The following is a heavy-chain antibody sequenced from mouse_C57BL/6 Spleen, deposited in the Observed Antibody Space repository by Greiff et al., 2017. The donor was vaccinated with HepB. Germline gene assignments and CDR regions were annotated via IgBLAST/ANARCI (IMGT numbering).Heavy chain of an antibody. D-gene: IGHD1-1*01. CDR3: TTRYYYGSSYCFVY. CDR2: IDPEDGDT. J-gene: IGHJ3*01. Sequence: EVQLQQSGAELVRPGASVKLSCTASGFNIKDYYMHWVKQRPEQGLEWIGRIDPEDGDTEYAPKFQGKATMTADTSSNTAYLQLSSLTSEDTAVYYCTTRYYYGSSYCFVYWGQGTLVTVSA. V-gene: IGHV14-1*01. CDR1: GFNIKDYY.